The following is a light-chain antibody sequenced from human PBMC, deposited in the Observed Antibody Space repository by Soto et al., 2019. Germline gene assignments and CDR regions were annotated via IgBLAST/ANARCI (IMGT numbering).Light chain of an antibody. CDR1: QGIRND. Sequence: AIQMTQSPSSLSASLGDRVTITCRASQGIRNDLHWYQQKPGKAPQLPIYEASTLQSGVPSRFSGSGSGSVFTLTITSLQPEDFATYYCLQDFSYPYTFGQGTTLDIK. J-gene: IGKJ2*01. CDR2: EAS. CDR3: LQDFSYPYT. V-gene: IGKV1-6*02.